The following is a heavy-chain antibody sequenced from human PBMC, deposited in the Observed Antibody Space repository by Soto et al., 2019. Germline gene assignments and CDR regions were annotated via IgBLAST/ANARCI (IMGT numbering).Heavy chain of an antibody. J-gene: IGHJ4*02. V-gene: IGHV3-64*04. CDR3: ARESTLYFDY. Sequence: GGSLRLSCAASGFTFSSYAMHWVRQAPGKGLEYVSAITCDGSSKYYANSVKGRFTISRDNSKNTLYLQMNSLRAEDTAVYYCARESTLYFDYWGQGTLVTVSS. D-gene: IGHD3-16*01. CDR2: ITCDGSSK. CDR1: GFTFSSYA.